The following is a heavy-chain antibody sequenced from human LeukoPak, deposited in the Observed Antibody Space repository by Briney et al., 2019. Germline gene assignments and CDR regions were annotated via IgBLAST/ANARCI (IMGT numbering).Heavy chain of an antibody. D-gene: IGHD3-16*01. CDR3: ARHDGRVGGRGDAFDI. CDR1: GGSISSYY. Sequence: TSSETLSLTCTVSGGSISSYYWSWIRQPPGKGLEWIGYIYYSGSTNYNPSLKSRVTISVDTSKNQFSLKLSSVTAADTAVYYCARHDGRVGGRGDAFDIWGQGTMVTVSS. J-gene: IGHJ3*02. CDR2: IYYSGST. V-gene: IGHV4-59*08.